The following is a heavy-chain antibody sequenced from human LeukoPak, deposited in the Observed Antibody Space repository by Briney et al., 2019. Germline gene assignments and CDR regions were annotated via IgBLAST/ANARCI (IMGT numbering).Heavy chain of an antibody. V-gene: IGHV4-30-4*01. Sequence: PSGTLSLTCTVSGGSISSGDYYWSWIRQPPGKGLEWIGYIFYSGSTYYNPSLKSRLFISVDTSRNQFSLKLTSVTAADTAVYYCARDSAIFYGMDVWGQGTTVTVSS. D-gene: IGHD3-3*01. CDR2: IFYSGST. CDR3: ARDSAIFYGMDV. CDR1: GGSISSGDYY. J-gene: IGHJ6*02.